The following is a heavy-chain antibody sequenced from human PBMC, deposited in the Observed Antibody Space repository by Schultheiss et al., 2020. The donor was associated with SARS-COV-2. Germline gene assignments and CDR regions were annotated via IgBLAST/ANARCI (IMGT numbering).Heavy chain of an antibody. CDR3: ARARSPDSSGYSGYYYGMDV. J-gene: IGHJ6*02. V-gene: IGHV4-34*01. CDR2: INHSGST. D-gene: IGHD3-22*01. Sequence: SETLSLTCAVYGGSFSGYYWSWIRQPPGKGLEWIGEINHSGSTNYNPSLKSRVTISVDTSKNQFSLKLSSVTAADTAVYYCARARSPDSSGYSGYYYGMDVWGQGTTVTVSS. CDR1: GGSFSGYY.